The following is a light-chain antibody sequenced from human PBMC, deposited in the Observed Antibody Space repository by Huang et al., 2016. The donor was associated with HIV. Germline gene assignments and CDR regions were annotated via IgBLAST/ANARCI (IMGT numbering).Light chain of an antibody. CDR3: QQYDDWPPYT. CDR2: GAS. Sequence: EIVMTQSPATLSVSPGERATLSCRASQSISSNLAWYQQKPGQAPRLLIDGASTRASGIPARCSGSGSGTEFTLTISSLQSEDFVVYYCQQYDDWPPYTFGQGTKLEIK. CDR1: QSISSN. J-gene: IGKJ2*01. V-gene: IGKV3-15*01.